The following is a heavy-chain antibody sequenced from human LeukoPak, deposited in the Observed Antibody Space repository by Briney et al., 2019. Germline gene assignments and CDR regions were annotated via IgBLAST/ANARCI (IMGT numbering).Heavy chain of an antibody. Sequence: SEPPSLPCSVPCASLSPHHWNLLRTRPGGGPSCSGYIQSSGISKYNPSLKSRVNIFVDTSKNQFVLNLRSVTAADTAVYYCARDRRHSYGRYFDPWAPGMLVTLPS. CDR2: IQSSGIS. V-gene: IGHV4-59*11. D-gene: IGHD5-18*01. CDR3: ARDRRHSYGRYFDP. CDR1: CASLSPHH. J-gene: IGHJ4*02.